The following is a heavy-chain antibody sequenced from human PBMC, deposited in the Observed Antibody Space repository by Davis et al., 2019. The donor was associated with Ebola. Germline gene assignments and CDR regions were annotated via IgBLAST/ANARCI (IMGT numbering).Heavy chain of an antibody. Sequence: PGGSLRLSCAASGFTFSDYYMSWIRQAPGKGLEWVSYITSSGSTIYYADSVKGRFTISRDNAKNSLYLQMNSLRAEDMAVYYCARDLLTGTTWDYWGQGTLVTVSS. CDR2: ITSSGSTI. CDR1: GFTFSDYY. J-gene: IGHJ4*02. D-gene: IGHD1-20*01. CDR3: ARDLLTGTTWDY. V-gene: IGHV3-11*01.